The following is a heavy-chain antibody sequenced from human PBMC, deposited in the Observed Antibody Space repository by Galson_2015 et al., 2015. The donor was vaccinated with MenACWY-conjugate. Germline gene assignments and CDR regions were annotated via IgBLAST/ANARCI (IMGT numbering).Heavy chain of an antibody. J-gene: IGHJ3*01. Sequence: SVKVSCKASAYTFSSHGISWVRQAPGQGLEWMGWISPYSGNTNYAQKLQGRVTMTTDTSTSTAYMELRSLRSDDTAVYYCARAGGGSGPRYLASDFWGQGTTVTVSS. CDR1: AYTFSSHG. CDR3: ARAGGGSGPRYLASDF. D-gene: IGHD6-25*01. CDR2: ISPYSGNT. V-gene: IGHV1-18*01.